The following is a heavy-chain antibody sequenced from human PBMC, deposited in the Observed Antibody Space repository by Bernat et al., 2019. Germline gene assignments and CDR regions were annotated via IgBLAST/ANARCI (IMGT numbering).Heavy chain of an antibody. CDR3: ARRGGGTYRLFDY. CDR1: GGSISSSSYS. CDR2: IYYSGST. Sequence: QLQLQESGPGLVKPLETLSLTCTVSGGSISSSSYSWGWIRQPPGKGLEWIGSIYYSGSTYYNPSLKSRVTISVDTSKNQFSLKLSSVTAADTAVYYCARRGGGTYRLFDYWGQGTLVTVSS. V-gene: IGHV4-39*01. J-gene: IGHJ4*02. D-gene: IGHD1-26*01.